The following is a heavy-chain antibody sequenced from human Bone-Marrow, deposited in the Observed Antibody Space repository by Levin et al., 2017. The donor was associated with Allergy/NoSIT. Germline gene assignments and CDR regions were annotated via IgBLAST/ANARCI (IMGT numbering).Heavy chain of an antibody. Sequence: GGSLRLSCAASGFTFSNYAFHWVRQAPGKGLEWVALISYDGIYTFYTDSLKGRFTISRDNSKNTLYLQMNSLRPEDTSVYYFSRVSTETAYDYSYGMDVWGQGTTVTVSS. CDR3: SRVSTETAYDYSYGMDV. V-gene: IGHV3-30-3*01. J-gene: IGHJ6*02. CDR2: ISYDGIYT. D-gene: IGHD4-17*01. CDR1: GFTFSNYA.